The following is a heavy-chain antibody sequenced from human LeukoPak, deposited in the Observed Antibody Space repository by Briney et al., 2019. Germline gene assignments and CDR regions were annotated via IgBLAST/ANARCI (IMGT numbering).Heavy chain of an antibody. CDR3: STATHD. Sequence: PGGSLTLSCAASGFTFSNAWMSWVRQAPGKGLEWVGRIKTKTDSGTPDYAAPVKGRFTISRDDSKNTLYLLMNSLKTEDKAVYYCSTATHDWGQGTLVTVSS. CDR2: IKTKTDSGTP. V-gene: IGHV3-15*01. J-gene: IGHJ4*02. CDR1: GFTFSNAW.